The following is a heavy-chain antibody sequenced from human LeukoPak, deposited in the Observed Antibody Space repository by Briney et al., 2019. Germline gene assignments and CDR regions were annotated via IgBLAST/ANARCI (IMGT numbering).Heavy chain of an antibody. CDR2: IKSKTDGGTT. D-gene: IGHD3-22*01. V-gene: IGHV3-15*01. CDR3: TTESDSSGYYYYYYYGMGV. Sequence: TGGSLRLSCAASGFTFSNAWMSWVRQAPGKGLEWVGRIKSKTDGGTTDYAAPVKGRFTISRDDSKNTLYLQMNNLKTEDTAVYYCTTESDSSGYYYYYYYGMGVWGQGATVTVS. J-gene: IGHJ6*02. CDR1: GFTFSNAW.